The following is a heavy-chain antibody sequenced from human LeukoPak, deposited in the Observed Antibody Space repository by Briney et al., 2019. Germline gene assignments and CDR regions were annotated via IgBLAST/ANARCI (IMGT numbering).Heavy chain of an antibody. CDR1: GFTFSSYA. CDR3: AKDLGFRGASGY. J-gene: IGHJ4*02. CDR2: ISASGVST. D-gene: IGHD3-10*01. V-gene: IGHV3-23*01. Sequence: PGGSLRLSCAASGFTFSSYAMSWVRQAPGTGLEWVSTISASGVSTYFADPVKGRFTISRDNSKNTLYLQMNSLTAEDTAVYYCAKDLGFRGASGYWGQGTLVTVSS.